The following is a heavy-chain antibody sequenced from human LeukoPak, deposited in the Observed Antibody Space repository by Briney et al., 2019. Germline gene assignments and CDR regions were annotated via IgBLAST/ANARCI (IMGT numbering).Heavy chain of an antibody. V-gene: IGHV3-7*01. Sequence: GGSLRLSCAASGFTFTNYWMSWVRQAPGKGLEWVANIKQDGSEKYYVDSVKGRFTTSRDNAKNSLYLQMNSLRAEDTAVYYCARRGSIAAAVSRFDPWGQGTLVTVSS. D-gene: IGHD6-13*01. CDR3: ARRGSIAAAVSRFDP. J-gene: IGHJ5*02. CDR1: GFTFTNYW. CDR2: IKQDGSEK.